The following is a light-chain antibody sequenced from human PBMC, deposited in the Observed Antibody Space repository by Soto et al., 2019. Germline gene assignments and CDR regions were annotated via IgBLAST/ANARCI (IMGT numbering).Light chain of an antibody. J-gene: IGKJ2*01. V-gene: IGKV1-5*01. Sequence: DIQMTQSPSTLSASVGDRVTITCRASQSISSWLAWYQQKPGKAPKLLIYDASSLESGVPSRFSGSGSGTEFTLTIRSLHPDDFATYYCQQYNSYSPTFGQGTKLEIK. CDR1: QSISSW. CDR2: DAS. CDR3: QQYNSYSPT.